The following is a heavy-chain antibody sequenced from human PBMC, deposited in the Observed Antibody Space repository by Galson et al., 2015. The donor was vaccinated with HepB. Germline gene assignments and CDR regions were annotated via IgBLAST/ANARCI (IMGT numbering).Heavy chain of an antibody. J-gene: IGHJ5*02. CDR1: GFTFDDYG. V-gene: IGHV3-20*04. CDR2: INWNGGST. Sequence: SLRLSCAASGFTFDDYGMSWVRQAPGKGLEWVSGINWNGGSTGYADSVKGRFTISRDNAKNSLYLQMNSLRAEDTALYYCASNPYSGSYANWFDPWGQGTLVTVSS. CDR3: ASNPYSGSYANWFDP. D-gene: IGHD1-26*01.